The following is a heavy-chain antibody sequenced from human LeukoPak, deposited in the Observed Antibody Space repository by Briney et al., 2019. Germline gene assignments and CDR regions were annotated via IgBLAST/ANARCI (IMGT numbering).Heavy chain of an antibody. Sequence: GGSLRLSCAASGFTFSNYGMSWVRQAPGRGLEWVSSISASGGGTYYADSVKGRFSISRDNSNYTLYLQMDSLTAEDTAVYYWANPKGAPLLFSFDFGGREPLPPVSS. CDR2: ISASGGGT. CDR3: ANPKGAPLLFSFDF. CDR1: GFTFSNYG. D-gene: IGHD2/OR15-2a*01. V-gene: IGHV3-23*01. J-gene: IGHJ4*02.